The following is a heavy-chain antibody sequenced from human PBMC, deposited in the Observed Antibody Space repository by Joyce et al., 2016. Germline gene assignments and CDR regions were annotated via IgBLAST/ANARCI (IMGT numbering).Heavy chain of an antibody. Sequence: QVQLVQSGGEVKKPGASVKLSCTASGYNFRSYGIGGVRQAPGQGLEWLGWISAYKGNTNYAQKFHDRVTMTIDTSASTAYMELRNLRTDDTSIYYCARGEGAFDMWGQGTVVTVSS. V-gene: IGHV1-18*01. CDR1: GYNFRSYG. CDR2: ISAYKGNT. J-gene: IGHJ3*02. CDR3: ARGEGAFDM.